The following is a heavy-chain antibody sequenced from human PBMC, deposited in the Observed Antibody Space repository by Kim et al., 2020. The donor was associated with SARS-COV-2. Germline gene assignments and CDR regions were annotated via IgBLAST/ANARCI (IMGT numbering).Heavy chain of an antibody. CDR2: MHYGGST. CDR1: GASISSNNYY. V-gene: IGHV4-39*01. D-gene: IGHD6-19*01. Sequence: SDTLSLSCTVSGASISSNNYYWDWIRQPPGKGLEWIGSMHYGGSTHYTPSLKSRVSISVDSSKNQLSLKLGSVTAADTAVYYCARRLRIAVADTSPQGFDYWGQGTLVTVSS. CDR3: ARRLRIAVADTSPQGFDY. J-gene: IGHJ4*02.